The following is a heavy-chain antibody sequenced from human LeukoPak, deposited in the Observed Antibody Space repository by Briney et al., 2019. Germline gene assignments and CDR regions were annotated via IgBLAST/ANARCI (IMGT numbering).Heavy chain of an antibody. CDR3: ARHCSGGPCYTSFDY. D-gene: IGHD2-15*01. V-gene: IGHV4-34*01. CDR2: INHSGST. J-gene: IGHJ4*02. CDR1: GGSFSGYY. Sequence: PSETLSLTCAVYGGSFSGYYWSWIRQPPGKGLEWIGEINHSGSTNYNPSLKSRVTISVDTSKNQFSLKLSSVTAADTAVYYCARHCSGGPCYTSFDYWGQGTLVTVSS.